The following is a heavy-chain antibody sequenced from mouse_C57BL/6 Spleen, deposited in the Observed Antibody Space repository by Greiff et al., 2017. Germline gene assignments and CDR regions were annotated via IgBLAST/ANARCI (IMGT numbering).Heavy chain of an antibody. V-gene: IGHV5-4*03. CDR2: ISDGGSYT. CDR1: GFTFSSYA. CDR3: ARAGYYGNFYFDY. J-gene: IGHJ2*01. Sequence: EVMLVESGGGLVKPGGSLKLSCAASGFTFSSYAMSWVRQTPEKRLEWVATISDGGSYTYYPDNVKGRFTISRDNAKNNLYLQMRHLKSEDTAMYCCARAGYYGNFYFDYWGQGTTLTVS. D-gene: IGHD2-1*01.